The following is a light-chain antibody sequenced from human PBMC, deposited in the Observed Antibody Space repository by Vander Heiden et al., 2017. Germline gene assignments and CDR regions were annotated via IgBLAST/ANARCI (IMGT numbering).Light chain of an antibody. CDR2: DNN. CDR3: GTWDSSLSAVV. CDR1: SSNIGNNY. J-gene: IGLJ2*01. Sequence: QSVLTPPPSVSAAPGQTVPISCSGSSSNIGNNYVSWYQQLPGTAPKLLIYDNNKRPSGSPDRFSGSKSGTSATLGITGLQTGDEADYYCGTWDSSLSAVVFGGGTKLTVL. V-gene: IGLV1-51*01.